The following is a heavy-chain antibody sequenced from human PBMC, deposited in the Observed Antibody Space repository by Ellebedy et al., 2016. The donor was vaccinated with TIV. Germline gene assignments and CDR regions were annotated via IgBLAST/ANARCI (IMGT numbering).Heavy chain of an antibody. CDR2: INPSDSYT. CDR3: ANYWNGAFDM. V-gene: IGHV5-10-1*01. D-gene: IGHD1-1*01. CDR1: GYSRIYW. Sequence: PGGSLRLSCKSSGYSRIYWFAWVRPMPGKGLEWMGMINPSDSYTNYSPSSQGLVTMSVDNSISTAYLQWSSLKASDTAMYYCANYWNGAFDMWGQGTMVTVSS. J-gene: IGHJ3*02.